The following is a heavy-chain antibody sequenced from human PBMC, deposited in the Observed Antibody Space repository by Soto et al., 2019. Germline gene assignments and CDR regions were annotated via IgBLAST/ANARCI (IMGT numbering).Heavy chain of an antibody. D-gene: IGHD2-15*01. Sequence: QVQLVQSGAEVKKPGSSVKVSCKASGGTFSSYAISWVRQAPGQGLEWMGGIIPIFGTANYAQKFQGRVTITADESTSTAYMELSSLRPEDTAVYYCARRSQYCSGGSCYPHYFDYWGQGTLVTVSS. CDR1: GGTFSSYA. V-gene: IGHV1-69*01. CDR2: IIPIFGTA. J-gene: IGHJ4*02. CDR3: ARRSQYCSGGSCYPHYFDY.